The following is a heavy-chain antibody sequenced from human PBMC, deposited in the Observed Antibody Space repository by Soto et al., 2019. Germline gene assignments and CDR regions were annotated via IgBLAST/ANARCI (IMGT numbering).Heavy chain of an antibody. CDR3: ARHVYYSYYDQFVFGY. Sequence: PSETLSLTCIVSGGSISSNSYYWGWIRQPPGNGLEWIGTIYYTGSTYYNPSLKSRVTLSVDTSKNQFSLKLSYVPAEDTAVYYCARHVYYSYYDQFVFGYWGPGTLVTVSS. V-gene: IGHV4-39*01. CDR2: IYYTGST. CDR1: GGSISSNSYY. J-gene: IGHJ4*02. D-gene: IGHD4-4*01.